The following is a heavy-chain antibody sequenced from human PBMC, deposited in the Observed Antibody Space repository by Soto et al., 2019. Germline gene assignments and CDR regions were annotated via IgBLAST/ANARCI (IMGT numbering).Heavy chain of an antibody. CDR2: TSNDERIK. Sequence: QVHLVESEGGVVQPGTSLRLSCAASGFTFSRYSKHWVRQAPGKGLEWVAVTSNDERIKVYADSVKDRFTISRDNSKNILYLQMSSLTAEDTAVYYCAREDKSSGYAGTFQHWGQGTLITVSS. V-gene: IGHV3-30*04. CDR1: GFTFSRYS. D-gene: IGHD3-22*01. J-gene: IGHJ1*01. CDR3: AREDKSSGYAGTFQH.